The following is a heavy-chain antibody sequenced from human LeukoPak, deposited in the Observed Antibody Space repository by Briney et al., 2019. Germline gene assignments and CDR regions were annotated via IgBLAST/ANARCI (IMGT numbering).Heavy chain of an antibody. Sequence: PGGSLRLSCVASGFTFSSYWMHWVRHAPGKGLEWVSGINWNGGSTGYADSVKGRFTISRDNAKNSLYLQMNSLRAEDTALYYCARNDYSNRNYFDYWGQGTLVTVSS. J-gene: IGHJ4*02. CDR3: ARNDYSNRNYFDY. CDR2: INWNGGST. D-gene: IGHD4-11*01. CDR1: GFTFSSYW. V-gene: IGHV3-20*04.